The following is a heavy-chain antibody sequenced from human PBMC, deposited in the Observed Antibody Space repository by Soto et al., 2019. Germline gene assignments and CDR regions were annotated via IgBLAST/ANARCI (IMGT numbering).Heavy chain of an antibody. CDR2: INPSGGST. CDR1: GYTFTSYY. Sequence: ASVKVSCKASGYTFTSYYMHWVRQAPGQGLEWMGIINPSGGSTSYAQKFQGRVTMTRDTSTSTVYMELSSLRSEDTAVYYCARDRDLYCSGGSCYSTWFDPWGQGTLVTVSS. CDR3: ARDRDLYCSGGSCYSTWFDP. D-gene: IGHD2-15*01. J-gene: IGHJ5*02. V-gene: IGHV1-46*01.